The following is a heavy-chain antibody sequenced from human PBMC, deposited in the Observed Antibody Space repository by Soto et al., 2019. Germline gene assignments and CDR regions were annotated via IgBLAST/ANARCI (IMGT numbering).Heavy chain of an antibody. D-gene: IGHD1-26*01. CDR3: ARAILPHGWELPIDF. V-gene: IGHV3-21*06. Sequence: VHLVESGGGLVQSGESLRLSCVASGFAFSNYAMNWVRQAPGKGLEWVSSISSRSTYISYADSVKGRFTVSRENAKNSVNLQLDRLRAEDSGVYYCARAILPHGWELPIDFWGQGTLVTVSS. J-gene: IGHJ4*02. CDR2: ISSRSTYI. CDR1: GFAFSNYA.